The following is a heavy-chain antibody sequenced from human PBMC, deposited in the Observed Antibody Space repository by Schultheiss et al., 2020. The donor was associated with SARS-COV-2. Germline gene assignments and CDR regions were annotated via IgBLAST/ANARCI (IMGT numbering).Heavy chain of an antibody. V-gene: IGHV1-18*01. CDR2: ISAYNGNT. CDR3: ARAPTPAKGYGMDV. CDR1: GYTFTSYG. Sequence: GESLKISCKASGYTFTSYGISWVRQAPGQGLEWMGWISAYNGNTNYAQKLQGRVTMTTDTSTSTAYMELRSLRSDDTAVYYCARAPTPAKGYGMDVWGQGTTVTVSS. J-gene: IGHJ6*02.